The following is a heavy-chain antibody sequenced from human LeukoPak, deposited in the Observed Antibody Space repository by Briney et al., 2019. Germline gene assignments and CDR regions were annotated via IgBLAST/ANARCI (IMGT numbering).Heavy chain of an antibody. CDR2: ISGSSRHK. V-gene: IGHV3-21*01. D-gene: IGHD6-13*01. CDR3: AGTANFAAGYYIDY. Sequence: GGSLKLSCAASGFTFSSYTMNWVRQAPGKGLEWVSSISGSSRHKYYADSVKGRFTISRDNAKNSLYLQMNSLRAEDTAVYYCAGTANFAAGYYIDYWGQGTLVTVSS. J-gene: IGHJ4*02. CDR1: GFTFSSYT.